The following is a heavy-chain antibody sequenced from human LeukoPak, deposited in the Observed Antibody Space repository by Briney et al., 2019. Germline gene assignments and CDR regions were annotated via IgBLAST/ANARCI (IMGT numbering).Heavy chain of an antibody. V-gene: IGHV3-23*01. D-gene: IGHD1-1*01. J-gene: IGHJ4*02. CDR2: ISGTGDST. CDR1: GFTFSNYG. Sequence: GGSLRLSCAASGFTFSNYGMTWVRQAPGKGLEWVSGISGTGDSTYYADSVRGRFTISRDSSKNTLYLQMNSLRPEDTAVCYCAKVWRGNYYDYWGQGTLVTVSS. CDR3: AKVWRGNYYDY.